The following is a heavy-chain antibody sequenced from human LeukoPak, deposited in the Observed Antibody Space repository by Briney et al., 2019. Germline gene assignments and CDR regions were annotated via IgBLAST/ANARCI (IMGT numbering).Heavy chain of an antibody. V-gene: IGHV4-61*02. D-gene: IGHD3-22*01. Sequence: PSETLSLTCTVSGGSISGGSYYWRWIRQPAGTGLEWIGRIYTSGSTNYNPSLKSRVTISVDTSKNQFSLKLSSVTAADTAVYYCARTYDTTRRDYWGQGTLVTVSS. CDR2: IYTSGST. CDR3: ARTYDTTRRDY. J-gene: IGHJ4*02. CDR1: GGSISGGSYY.